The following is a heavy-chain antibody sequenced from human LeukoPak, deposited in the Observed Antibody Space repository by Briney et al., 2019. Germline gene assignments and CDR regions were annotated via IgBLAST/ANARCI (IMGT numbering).Heavy chain of an antibody. CDR1: GGSFSGYY. J-gene: IGHJ4*02. Sequence: SETLSLTCAVYGGSFSGYYWSWIRQPPGKGLEWIGEINHSGSTNYNPSLKSRVTISVDTSKNQFSLKLSSVTAADTAVYYCARTWGSGRKGTFDYWGQGTLVTVSS. V-gene: IGHV4-34*01. D-gene: IGHD7-27*01. CDR3: ARTWGSGRKGTFDY. CDR2: INHSGST.